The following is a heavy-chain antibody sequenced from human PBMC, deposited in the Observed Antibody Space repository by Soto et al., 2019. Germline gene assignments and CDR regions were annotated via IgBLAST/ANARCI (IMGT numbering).Heavy chain of an antibody. D-gene: IGHD1-1*01. CDR1: GYSFTSYR. CDR2: IDPTDSHT. CDR3: ARHLAHILGTKNGMDV. J-gene: IGHJ6*02. V-gene: IGHV5-10-1*01. Sequence: PGESLKISCKGSGYSFTSYRIGWVRQMPGKGLEWMGTIDPTDSHTNYTPSFQGHVTFSAGKSISTAYLQWSSLKATDTAMYYCARHLAHILGTKNGMDVCGQGPTVTVSS.